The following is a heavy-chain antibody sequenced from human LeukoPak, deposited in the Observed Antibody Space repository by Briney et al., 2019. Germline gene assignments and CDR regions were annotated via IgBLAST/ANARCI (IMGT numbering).Heavy chain of an antibody. Sequence: SETLSLTCAVYGGSFSGYYWSWIRQPPGKGLEWIGEINHSGSTNYNPSLKSRVAIPVDTSKNQFSLKLSSVTAADTAVYYCARGRGYSSGWHFDYWGQGTLVTVSS. CDR3: ARGRGYSSGWHFDY. V-gene: IGHV4-34*01. CDR2: INHSGST. CDR1: GGSFSGYY. D-gene: IGHD6-19*01. J-gene: IGHJ4*02.